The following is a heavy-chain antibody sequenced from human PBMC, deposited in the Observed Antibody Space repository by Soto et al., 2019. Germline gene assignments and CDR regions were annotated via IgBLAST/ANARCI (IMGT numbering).Heavy chain of an antibody. Sequence: GESLKISCKGSGYSFTSYWISWVRQMPGKGLEWMGRIDPSDSYTNYSPSFQGHVTIPADKSISTAYLQWSSLKASDTAMYYCARPFDPSGWYDLWGQGNLVTVSS. J-gene: IGHJ5*01. V-gene: IGHV5-10-1*01. CDR2: IDPSDSYT. D-gene: IGHD6-19*01. CDR3: ARPFDPSGWYDL. CDR1: GYSFTSYW.